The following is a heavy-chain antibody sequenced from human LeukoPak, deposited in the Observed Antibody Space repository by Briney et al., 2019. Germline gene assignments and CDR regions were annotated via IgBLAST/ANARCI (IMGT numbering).Heavy chain of an antibody. CDR2: IKQDGSEK. CDR1: GFTFSSYW. D-gene: IGHD6-13*01. CDR3: ARDPGIASAGTVGYFDY. V-gene: IGHV3-7*01. J-gene: IGHJ4*02. Sequence: PGRSLRLSCAASGFTFSSYWMSWVRQAPGKGLEWVANIKQDGSEKYYEDSVKGRFSISRDNAKNSLCLQMNSLRAEDTAVYYCARDPGIASAGTVGYFDYWGQGILVTVSS.